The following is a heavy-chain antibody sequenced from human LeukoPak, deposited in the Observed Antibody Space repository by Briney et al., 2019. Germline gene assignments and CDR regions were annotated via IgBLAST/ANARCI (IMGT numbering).Heavy chain of an antibody. CDR2: IYYSGST. D-gene: IGHD3-22*01. V-gene: IGHV4-39*01. CDR3: ARREGPRITMIVVAFNDAFDI. CDR1: GGSISSSSYY. Sequence: SETLSLTCTVSGGSISSSSYYWGWIRHPPGKGLGWIGGIYYSGSTYYNPSLKSRVTISVDTSKNQFSLKLSSVTAADTAVYYYARREGPRITMIVVAFNDAFDIWGQGTMVTVSS. J-gene: IGHJ3*02.